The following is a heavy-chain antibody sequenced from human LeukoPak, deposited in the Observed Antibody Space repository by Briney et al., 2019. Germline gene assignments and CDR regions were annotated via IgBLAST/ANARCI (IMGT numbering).Heavy chain of an antibody. CDR2: INHDGST. Sequence: SETLSLTCAVYGGSFSGHYWTWIRQPPGKGLEWIGEINHDGSTNYNPSLKSRVTISVDTSKNQFSLKLSSVTAADTAVYYCARWAAATFDYWGQGTLVTVSS. CDR3: ARWAAATFDY. D-gene: IGHD6-13*01. CDR1: GGSFSGHY. V-gene: IGHV4-34*01. J-gene: IGHJ4*02.